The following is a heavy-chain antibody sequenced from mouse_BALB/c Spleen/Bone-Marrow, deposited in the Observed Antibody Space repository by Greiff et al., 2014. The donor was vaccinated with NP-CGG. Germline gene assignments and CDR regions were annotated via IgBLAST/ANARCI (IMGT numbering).Heavy chain of an antibody. CDR3: ARGGISVDY. V-gene: IGHV1-80*01. CDR2: IYPGDGDT. CDR1: GYVFSTYW. J-gene: IGHJ2*01. Sequence: QVQLKQSGAELVRPGSSVEISCKSSGYVFSTYWINWVKQRPGQGLEWIGQIYPGDGDTDFNGKFKDKATLTADESSNTAYMQLSSLTSEDSAVYFCARGGISVDYWGQGTTLTVSS.